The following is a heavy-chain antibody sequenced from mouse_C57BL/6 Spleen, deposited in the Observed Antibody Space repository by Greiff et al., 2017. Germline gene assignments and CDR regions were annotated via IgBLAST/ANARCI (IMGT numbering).Heavy chain of an antibody. D-gene: IGHD1-1*01. CDR1: GYTFTSYW. CDR2: IDPSDSET. J-gene: IGHJ3*01. Sequence: QVQLQQPGAELVRPGSSVNLSCKASGYTFTSYWMHWVKQRPIQGLEWIGNIDPSDSETHYNQKFKDKATLTVDKSSSTAYMQLSSLTSEDSAVYYCARGDGSTWFAYWGQGTLVTVSA. V-gene: IGHV1-52*01. CDR3: ARGDGSTWFAY.